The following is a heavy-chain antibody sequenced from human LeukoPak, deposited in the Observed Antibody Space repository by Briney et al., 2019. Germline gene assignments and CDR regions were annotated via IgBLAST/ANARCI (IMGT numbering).Heavy chain of an antibody. Sequence: ASVKVSCKASGYTFTSYGISWVRQAPGQGLEWMGWISAKNGHAKYAQKFQDRVTMTIDTSTGTSHMELRNLRSDDTAMYYCARLGGRYFDFWSGAMGTFDMWGQGTMVTV. V-gene: IGHV1-18*01. D-gene: IGHD3-3*01. CDR1: GYTFTSYG. CDR2: ISAKNGHA. J-gene: IGHJ3*02. CDR3: ARLGGRYFDFWSGAMGTFDM.